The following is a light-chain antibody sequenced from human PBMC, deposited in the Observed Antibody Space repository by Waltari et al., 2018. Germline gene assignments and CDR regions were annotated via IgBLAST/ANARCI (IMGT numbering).Light chain of an antibody. CDR1: QSVSKS. CDR2: DAS. Sequence: ELVLTQSPGTLSLSPGERATLSCRASQSVSKSLAWYQQKPGQAPRLLIYDASTRATGIPDRFSATGWGTDFSLSISRLEPEDFAVYYCQKYGTLPATFGQGTKVQMK. J-gene: IGKJ1*01. V-gene: IGKV3-20*01. CDR3: QKYGTLPAT.